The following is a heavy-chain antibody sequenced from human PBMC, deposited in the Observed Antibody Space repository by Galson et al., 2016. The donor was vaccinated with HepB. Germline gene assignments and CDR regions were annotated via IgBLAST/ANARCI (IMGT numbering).Heavy chain of an antibody. CDR1: GFIFRSYG. CDR2: IRYDGSNK. CDR3: ARGVTIFGVVTNPSDV. D-gene: IGHD3-3*01. V-gene: IGHV3-33*01. J-gene: IGHJ6*01. Sequence: SLRLSCAASGFIFRSYGMHWVRKAPGKGMEWVAVIRYDGSNKYYADSVKGRFTISRDNSKNTLYLQMDSLRAEDTAVYYCARGVTIFGVVTNPSDVWGQGTTVTVSS.